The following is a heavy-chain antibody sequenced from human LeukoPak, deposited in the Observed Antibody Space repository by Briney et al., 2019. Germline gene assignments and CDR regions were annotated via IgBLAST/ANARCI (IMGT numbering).Heavy chain of an antibody. J-gene: IGHJ6*02. CDR1: GYSFTGYF. V-gene: IGHV1-2*02. Sequence: ASVTGSCKASGYSFTGYFMQWVRQAPGQGLEWMGSINPKSGDTNYAQKFQGRVTMTRDTSISTAYMELSRLRSDDAAVYYCARRFYYAMDVWGQGTTVTVSS. CDR2: INPKSGDT. CDR3: ARRFYYAMDV. D-gene: IGHD3-16*01.